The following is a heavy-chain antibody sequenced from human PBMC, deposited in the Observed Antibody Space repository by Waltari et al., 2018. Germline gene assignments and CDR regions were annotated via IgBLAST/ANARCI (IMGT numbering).Heavy chain of an antibody. CDR3: AGRTQYSYMDV. D-gene: IGHD2-2*01. J-gene: IGHJ6*03. CDR2: INPNSGGT. CDR1: GYTFTGYY. Sequence: QVQLVQSGAEVKTPGASVKVSCTASGYTFTGYYIHWVRQAPGQGLEWMGWINPNSGGTKYAQKFQGRVTMTRDTSISTAYMELSRLRADDTAVYYCAGRTQYSYMDVWGKGTTVTVSS. V-gene: IGHV1-2*02.